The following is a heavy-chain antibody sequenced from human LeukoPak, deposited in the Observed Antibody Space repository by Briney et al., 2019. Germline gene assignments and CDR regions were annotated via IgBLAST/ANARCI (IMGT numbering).Heavy chain of an antibody. CDR1: GFTFDDYA. J-gene: IGHJ5*02. CDR3: VRDSRPCYDFWSGYYTCWFDP. CDR2: ISWNSGSI. Sequence: PGGSLRLSCAASGFTFDDYAMHWVRQAPGKGLEWVSGISWNSGSIGYADSVKGRFTISRDNSKNTLYLQMNSLRAEDTAVYCCVRDSRPCYDFWSGYYTCWFDPWGQGTLVTVSS. D-gene: IGHD3-3*01. V-gene: IGHV3-9*01.